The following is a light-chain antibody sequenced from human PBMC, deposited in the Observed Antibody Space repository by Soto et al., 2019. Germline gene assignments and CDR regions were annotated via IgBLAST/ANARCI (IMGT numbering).Light chain of an antibody. V-gene: IGKV1-5*01. CDR1: QSLSTR. CDR2: DAS. J-gene: IGKJ3*01. CDR3: QQLNSFPPLFT. Sequence: DIQMTQSPSTLSASVGDRVTITCRASQSLSTRLAWYQQKPGKAPKLLIYDASSLESGVPSRFSGSGSGTEFTLTISSLQPGDVATYFCQQLNSFPPLFTFGPGTTVDIK.